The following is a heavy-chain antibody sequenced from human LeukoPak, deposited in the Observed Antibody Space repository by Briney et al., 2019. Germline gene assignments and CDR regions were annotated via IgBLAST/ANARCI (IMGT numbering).Heavy chain of an antibody. V-gene: IGHV1-69*01. CDR2: IIPIFGTA. D-gene: IGHD2-8*01. Sequence: SVKVSCKASGGTFISYAISWVRQAPGQGLEWVGGIIPIFGTANYAQKFQGRVTITADESTSTAYMELSSLRSEDTAVYYCARASPLMVAYYYYGMDVWGQGTTVTVSS. CDR3: ARASPLMVAYYYYGMDV. J-gene: IGHJ6*02. CDR1: GGTFISYA.